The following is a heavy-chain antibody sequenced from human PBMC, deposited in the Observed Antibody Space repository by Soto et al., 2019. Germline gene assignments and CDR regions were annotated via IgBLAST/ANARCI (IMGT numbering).Heavy chain of an antibody. V-gene: IGHV4-34*01. CDR1: GGSFSGYY. D-gene: IGHD3-22*01. CDR2: INHSGST. Sequence: QVQLQQWGAGLLKPSETLSLTCAVYGGSFSGYYWSWIRQPPGKGLEWIGEINHSGSTNYNPSLKRRVTISVDTSKNQFSLKLSSVTAADTAVYYCARGRDYDSSGYYPYYFDYWGQGTLVTVSS. CDR3: ARGRDYDSSGYYPYYFDY. J-gene: IGHJ4*02.